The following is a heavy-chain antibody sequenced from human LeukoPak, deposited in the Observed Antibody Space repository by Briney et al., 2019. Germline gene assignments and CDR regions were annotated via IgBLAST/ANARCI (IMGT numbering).Heavy chain of an antibody. CDR3: ARGGSITGTYYYYYGMDV. Sequence: PSETLSLTCTVSGGSISSYYWSWIRQPPGKGLEWIGYIYYSGSTNYNPSLESRVTISVDTSKNQFSLKLSSVTAADTAVYYCARGGSITGTYYYYYGMDVWGQGTTVTVSS. J-gene: IGHJ6*02. V-gene: IGHV4-59*01. D-gene: IGHD1-20*01. CDR2: IYYSGST. CDR1: GGSISSYY.